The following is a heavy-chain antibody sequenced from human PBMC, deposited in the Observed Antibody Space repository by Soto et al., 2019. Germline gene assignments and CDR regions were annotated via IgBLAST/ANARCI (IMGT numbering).Heavy chain of an antibody. CDR1: GGTFSSYT. Sequence: QVQLVQSGAEVKKPGSSVKVSCKASGGTFSSYTISWVRQAPGQGLEWMGRIIPILGIANYAQKFQGRVTITADNTTSTAYMELSSLRSEDTAVYYCARDRYGDYPGDYWGQGTLVTVSS. V-gene: IGHV1-69*08. J-gene: IGHJ4*02. D-gene: IGHD4-17*01. CDR3: ARDRYGDYPGDY. CDR2: IIPILGIA.